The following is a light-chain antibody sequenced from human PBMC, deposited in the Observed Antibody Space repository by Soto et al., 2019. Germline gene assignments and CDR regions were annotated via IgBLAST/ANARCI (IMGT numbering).Light chain of an antibody. J-gene: IGKJ1*01. CDR3: QQYNNWAPWT. V-gene: IGKV3-15*01. CDR1: QSVSSN. Sequence: EIVMTQSPATLSVSPGERATLSCRASQSVSSNLAWYQQKPGQAPRILIYGASTRANGIPARFSGSGSGTEFILTISSLQSEDFAVYYCQQYNNWAPWTFGQGTKVEIK. CDR2: GAS.